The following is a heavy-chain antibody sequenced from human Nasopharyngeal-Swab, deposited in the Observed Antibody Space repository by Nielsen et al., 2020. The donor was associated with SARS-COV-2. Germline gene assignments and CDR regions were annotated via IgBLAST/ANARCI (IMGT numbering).Heavy chain of an antibody. CDR3: VRRAFSASYFYFDY. Sequence: GGSLRLSCQGSGYIFTSYWIGWVRQLPGKGLEWMGIIYPADSDRRYSLSFQGQVSISVDKSISTAYLQWNTMKASATAIYYCVRRAFSASYFYFDYWGPGTLVTVSS. D-gene: IGHD1-26*01. J-gene: IGHJ4*02. CDR2: IYPADSDR. CDR1: GYIFTSYW. V-gene: IGHV5-51*01.